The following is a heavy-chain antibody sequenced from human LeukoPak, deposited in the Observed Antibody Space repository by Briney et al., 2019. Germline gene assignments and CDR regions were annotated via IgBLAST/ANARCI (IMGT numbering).Heavy chain of an antibody. D-gene: IGHD3-22*01. J-gene: IGHJ5*02. V-gene: IGHV3-30*01. CDR3: ARVAGYYYDSSGYYYTYNWFDP. Sequence: DSVKGRFTISRDNSKKTLYLQMNSLRSEDTAVYYCARVAGYYYDSSGYYYTYNWFDPWGQGTLVTVSS.